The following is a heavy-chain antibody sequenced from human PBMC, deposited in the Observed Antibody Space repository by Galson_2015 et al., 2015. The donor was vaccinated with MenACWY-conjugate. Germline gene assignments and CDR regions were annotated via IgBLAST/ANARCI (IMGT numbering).Heavy chain of an antibody. J-gene: IGHJ5*02. Sequence: QSGAEVKKPGESLKISCKASGYRFTNSWIAWGRQMPGKGLEWMGIIYPSDSDTRYSPSFQGQATISADKSIDTAYLQWSSLKASDTAMYYCARQGSSSSWFDPWGQGTLVTVSS. D-gene: IGHD6-6*01. CDR3: ARQGSSSSWFDP. CDR2: IYPSDSDT. CDR1: GYRFTNSW. V-gene: IGHV5-51*01.